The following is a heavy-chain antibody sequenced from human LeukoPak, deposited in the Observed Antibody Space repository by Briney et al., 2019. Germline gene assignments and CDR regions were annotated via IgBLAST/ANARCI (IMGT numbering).Heavy chain of an antibody. D-gene: IGHD4-17*01. J-gene: IGHJ4*02. Sequence: GGSLRLSCAASGFTFSRHWMSWVRQAPGKGLEWVATIKQDGNENYYVDSVKGRFTISRDDAKNSLYLQMNSLRVEDTALYYCVRGPHYGAYTDYFDYWGRGTLVTVSS. CDR3: VRGPHYGAYTDYFDY. V-gene: IGHV3-7*01. CDR2: IKQDGNEN. CDR1: GFTFSRHW.